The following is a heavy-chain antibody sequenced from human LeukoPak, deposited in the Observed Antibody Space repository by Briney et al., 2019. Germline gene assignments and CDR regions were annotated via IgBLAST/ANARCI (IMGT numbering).Heavy chain of an antibody. Sequence: SVKVSCKASGGTFSSYAISWVRQAPGQGLEWMGRIIPILGIANYAQKFQGRVTITADKSTSTAYMELSSLRSEDTAVYYCAKVPRDDILTGYYSYYGMDVWGQGTTVTVSS. CDR3: AKVPRDDILTGYYSYYGMDV. J-gene: IGHJ6*02. V-gene: IGHV1-69*04. CDR2: IIPILGIA. D-gene: IGHD3-9*01. CDR1: GGTFSSYA.